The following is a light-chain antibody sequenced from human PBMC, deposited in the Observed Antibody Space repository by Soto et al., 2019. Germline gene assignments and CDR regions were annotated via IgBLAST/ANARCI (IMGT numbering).Light chain of an antibody. J-gene: IGKJ1*01. Sequence: ILLPQSQSSMSASVGEGLSITGRASQSISSYLNWYQQNPGKATKLLIYAASSLQSGVPSRFSGSGSGTDFTLTISSLQPEEFATYYCKQSYSTPWTVGYGNKVDIK. V-gene: IGKV1-39*01. CDR3: KQSYSTPWT. CDR2: AAS. CDR1: QSISSY.